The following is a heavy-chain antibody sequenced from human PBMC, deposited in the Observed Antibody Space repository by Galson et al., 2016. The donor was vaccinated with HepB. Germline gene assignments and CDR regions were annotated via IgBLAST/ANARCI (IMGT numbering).Heavy chain of an antibody. V-gene: IGHV3-23*01. CDR3: AKDGGSWGYYYGDWNLNL. J-gene: IGHJ2*01. CDR1: GFTFRDST. CDR2: ITGSGVSS. D-gene: IGHD3-22*01. Sequence: SLRLSCAASGFTFRDSTTTWVRQAPGKGLEWVSTITGSGVSSYYADSVKGRFTISRDNSKNNVYLQMNSLRADDTAVYYCAKDGGSWGYYYGDWNLNLWGRGTLVTVSS.